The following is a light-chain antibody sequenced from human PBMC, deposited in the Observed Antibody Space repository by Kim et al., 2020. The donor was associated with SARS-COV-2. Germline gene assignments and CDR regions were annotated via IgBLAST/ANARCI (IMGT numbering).Light chain of an antibody. CDR3: QQYNRYPIT. V-gene: IGKV1-5*03. CDR1: QSISSW. J-gene: IGKJ4*01. Sequence: DIQMTQSPSTLSASVGDRVTITCRASQSISSWLAWYQQKPGKAPKVLISKASSLESGVPSRFSGSGSGTEFTLTISSLQPDDFATYFCQQYNRYPITFGGGTKVVIK. CDR2: KAS.